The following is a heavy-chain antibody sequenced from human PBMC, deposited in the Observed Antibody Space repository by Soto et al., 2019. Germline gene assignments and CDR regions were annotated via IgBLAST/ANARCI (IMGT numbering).Heavy chain of an antibody. CDR1: GYTFTSYA. Sequence: GASVKVSCKASGYTFTSYAMHWVRQAPGQRLEWMGWINAGNGNTKYSQKFQGRVTITRDTSASTAYMELSSLRSEDTAVYYCARDTGSSTVVTSPLGFDSRGQGTPVTVSS. J-gene: IGHJ5*01. CDR2: INAGNGNT. D-gene: IGHD4-17*01. V-gene: IGHV1-3*01. CDR3: ARDTGSSTVVTSPLGFDS.